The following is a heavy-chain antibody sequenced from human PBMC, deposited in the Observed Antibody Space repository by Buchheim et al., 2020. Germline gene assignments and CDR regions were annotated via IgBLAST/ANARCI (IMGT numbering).Heavy chain of an antibody. Sequence: QVQLVQSGAEVKEPGASVKVSCKASGYTFTGYYMHWVRQAPGQGLEWMGWINPNSGGTNYAQKFQGWVTMTRDTSISTAYMELSRLRSDDTAVYYCARDLGSGSYFRKRHYGMDVWGQGTT. V-gene: IGHV1-2*04. D-gene: IGHD3-10*02. J-gene: IGHJ6*02. CDR1: GYTFTGYY. CDR2: INPNSGGT. CDR3: ARDLGSGSYFRKRHYGMDV.